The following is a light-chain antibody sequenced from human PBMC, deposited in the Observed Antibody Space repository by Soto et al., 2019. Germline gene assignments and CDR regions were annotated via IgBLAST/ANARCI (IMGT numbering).Light chain of an antibody. CDR2: AAS. J-gene: IGKJ4*01. V-gene: IGKV1-9*01. CDR1: QDISSY. Sequence: IQLTQSPSSLSASLGDRATLTCRASQDISSYLAWYQQKPGKAPTLLIYAASTLHCGVPSRFSGSGFGTDFTLTIGSLQPEDFASYYCQQRRSYPWTFGGGTKVDIK. CDR3: QQRRSYPWT.